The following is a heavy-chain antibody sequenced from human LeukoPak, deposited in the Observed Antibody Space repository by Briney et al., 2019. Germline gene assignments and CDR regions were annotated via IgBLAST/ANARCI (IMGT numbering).Heavy chain of an antibody. J-gene: IGHJ3*02. Sequence: GGSLRLSCAASGFTFSSYSMNWVRQAPGKGLEWVSSISSSSSYIYYADSVKGRFTISRDNAKNSLYLQMNSLRAEDTAVYYCARPRTIRAPGPAFDIWGQGTMVTVSS. CDR2: ISSSSSYI. V-gene: IGHV3-21*01. CDR3: ARPRTIRAPGPAFDI. CDR1: GFTFSSYS. D-gene: IGHD2-8*01.